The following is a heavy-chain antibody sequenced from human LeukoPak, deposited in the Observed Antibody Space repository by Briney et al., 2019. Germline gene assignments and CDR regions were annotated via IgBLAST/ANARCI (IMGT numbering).Heavy chain of an antibody. Sequence: PGGSLRLSCAASGFTFSSYAMHWVRQAPGKGLEWVAVISYDGSNKYYADSVKGRFTISRDNSKNTLYLQMNSLRAEDTAVYYCAKSKKPSGWYGYYYYGMDVWGQGTTVTVSS. CDR1: GFTFSSYA. V-gene: IGHV3-30*18. D-gene: IGHD6-19*01. J-gene: IGHJ6*02. CDR2: ISYDGSNK. CDR3: AKSKKPSGWYGYYYYGMDV.